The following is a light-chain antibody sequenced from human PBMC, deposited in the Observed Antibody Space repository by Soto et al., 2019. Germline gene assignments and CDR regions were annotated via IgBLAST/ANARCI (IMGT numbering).Light chain of an antibody. V-gene: IGKV3-11*01. J-gene: IGKJ5*01. Sequence: EIVLTQSPATLSLSPGEGATVSCRASQSVSSHLAWYQQKRGQAPRLLIYDASSRASGIPARFSGRGSGTDFALTISYLEPEDLAIYYCQQCGNWPLTFGQGTRLEIK. CDR1: QSVSSH. CDR3: QQCGNWPLT. CDR2: DAS.